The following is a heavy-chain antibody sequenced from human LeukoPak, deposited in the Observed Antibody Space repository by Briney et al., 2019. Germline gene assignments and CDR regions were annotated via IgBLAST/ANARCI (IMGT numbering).Heavy chain of an antibody. V-gene: IGHV3-23*01. CDR2: ISGSGGST. CDR3: AARGNVLRFLEWFDYYYMDV. Sequence: GGSLRLSCAASGFTFSSYAMSWVRQAPGKGLEWVSAISGSGGSTYCADSVKGRFTISRDNSKNTLYLQMNSLRAEDTAVYYCAARGNVLRFLEWFDYYYMDVWGKGTTVTVSS. D-gene: IGHD3-3*01. CDR1: GFTFSSYA. J-gene: IGHJ6*03.